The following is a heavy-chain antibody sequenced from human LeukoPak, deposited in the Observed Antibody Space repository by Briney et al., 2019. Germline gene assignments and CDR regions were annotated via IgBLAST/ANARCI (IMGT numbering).Heavy chain of an antibody. J-gene: IGHJ4*02. V-gene: IGHV3-66*01. CDR2: IYSGGST. D-gene: IGHD6-19*01. CDR1: GFTVSSNY. Sequence: GGSLRLSCAASGFTVSSNYMSWVRQAPGKGLEWVSVIYSGGSTYYADSVKGRFTISRDNSKNTLYLQMNSLRAEDTAVYYCAILSGYSSGWIDYWGQGTLVTVSS. CDR3: AILSGYSSGWIDY.